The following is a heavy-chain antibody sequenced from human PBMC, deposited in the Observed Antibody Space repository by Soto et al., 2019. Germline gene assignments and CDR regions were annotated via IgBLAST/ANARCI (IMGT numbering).Heavy chain of an antibody. CDR3: ARGNADSDFDY. D-gene: IGHD2-21*01. Sequence: EVQLVESGGGLVQPGGSLRLSCAASGFTVSSNYMSWVRQAPGKGLEWVSVIYSGGSTYYADSVKGRFTISRHNYKNTLYLQMNSLRAEDTAVYYCARGNADSDFDYWGQGTLVTVSS. CDR1: GFTVSSNY. CDR2: IYSGGST. V-gene: IGHV3-53*04. J-gene: IGHJ4*02.